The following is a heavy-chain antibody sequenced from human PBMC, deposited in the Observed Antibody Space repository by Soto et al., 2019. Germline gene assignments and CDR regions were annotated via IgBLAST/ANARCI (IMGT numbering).Heavy chain of an antibody. CDR3: ARERDNGDYFALGYAFDI. J-gene: IGHJ3*02. CDR2: ISAYNGNT. Sequence: QVQLVQSGAEVKKPGASVKVSCKASGYAFTSYDISWVRQAPGQGLECMGWISAYNGNTYNAQKLQGSGTMSRDRATSTGYMELMCLRSDDTAVYYCARERDNGDYFALGYAFDIWGRGTMVTVSS. V-gene: IGHV1-18*01. D-gene: IGHD4-17*01. CDR1: GYAFTSYD.